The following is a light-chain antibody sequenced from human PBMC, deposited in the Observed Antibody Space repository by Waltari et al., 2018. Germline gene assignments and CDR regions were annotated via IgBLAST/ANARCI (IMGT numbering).Light chain of an antibody. J-gene: IGKJ3*01. Sequence: IVLTQSPGTLSLSPGESAPLSCRASQSVSSSYLAWYQQKPGQAPRLLIYGASSRATGIPGRFSGSGSGTDFTLTISRLEPEDFAVYYCQQYGSSPFTFGPGTKVDIK. V-gene: IGKV3-20*01. CDR3: QQYGSSPFT. CDR1: QSVSSSY. CDR2: GAS.